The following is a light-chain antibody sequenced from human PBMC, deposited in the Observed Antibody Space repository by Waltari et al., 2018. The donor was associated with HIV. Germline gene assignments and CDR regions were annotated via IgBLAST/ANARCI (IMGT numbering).Light chain of an antibody. CDR3: QVWDSSSDLVV. J-gene: IGLJ2*01. V-gene: IGLV3-21*02. CDR1: KIGNKS. Sequence: SYVLTQPPSVSVAPGQTARITCGGNKIGNKSVHWYQQTPGQAPVLVVNDDSDRPSGIPERFSGSNSGNTATLTISRVEAGDEADYFCQVWDSSSDLVVFGGGTKLTVL. CDR2: DDS.